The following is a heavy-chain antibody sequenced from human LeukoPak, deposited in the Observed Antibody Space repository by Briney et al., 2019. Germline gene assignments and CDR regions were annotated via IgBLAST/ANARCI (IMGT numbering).Heavy chain of an antibody. V-gene: IGHV3-53*04. Sequence: PGGSLRLSRVVSGFTLCNTYMNWVPQVPRKGVGWFSFIYSAGITYYANSVKGRFIVSRHNLKNTLYLQMNSLATEDAAVYFCAKASGNWHFDLWGRGTLVTVSS. CDR1: GFTLCNTY. J-gene: IGHJ2*01. CDR3: AKASGNWHFDL. CDR2: IYSAGIT.